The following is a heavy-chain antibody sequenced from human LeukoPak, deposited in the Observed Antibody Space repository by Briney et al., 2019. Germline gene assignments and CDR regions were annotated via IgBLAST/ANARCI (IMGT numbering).Heavy chain of an antibody. CDR3: ARDLSWSFDY. J-gene: IGHJ4*02. V-gene: IGHV3-48*01. CDR2: RSNDII. CDR1: GFTFSTFS. D-gene: IGHD3-10*01. Sequence: GGSLRLSCAASGFTFSTFSMNWIRQAPGKGLEWISYRSNDIIRYADSVKGRFIIPRDNAKNSLYLQMNSLRAEDTAAYYCARDLSWSFDYWGQGTLVTVSS.